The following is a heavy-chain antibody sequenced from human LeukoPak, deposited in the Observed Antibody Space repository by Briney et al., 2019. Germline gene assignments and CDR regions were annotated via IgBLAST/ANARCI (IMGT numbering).Heavy chain of an antibody. CDR2: ILYDGSNK. J-gene: IGHJ4*02. V-gene: IGHV3-30*18. D-gene: IGHD3-9*01. Sequence: GGSLRLSCAASGFTFSSYGMHWVRQAPGKGLEWVAVILYDGSNKYYADSVKGRFTISRDNSKNTLYLQMNSLRAEDTAVYYCAEDRDDILTTYYFDYWGQGTLVTVSS. CDR1: GFTFSSYG. CDR3: AEDRDDILTTYYFDY.